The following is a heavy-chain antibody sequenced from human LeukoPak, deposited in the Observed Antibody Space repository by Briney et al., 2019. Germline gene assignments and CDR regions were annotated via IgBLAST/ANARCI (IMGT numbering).Heavy chain of an antibody. V-gene: IGHV4-39*01. CDR1: GGSISSSSYY. CDR3: ARPNQLIAAAASDAYDI. Sequence: KPSETLSLTCTVSGGSISSSSYYWGWIRQPPGKGREWIGSIYYSGSTYYNPTLKSRVTISVDTSKNQFSLKLSSVTAADTAVYYCARPNQLIAAAASDAYDIWGQGTMVTVSS. D-gene: IGHD6-13*01. CDR2: IYYSGST. J-gene: IGHJ3*02.